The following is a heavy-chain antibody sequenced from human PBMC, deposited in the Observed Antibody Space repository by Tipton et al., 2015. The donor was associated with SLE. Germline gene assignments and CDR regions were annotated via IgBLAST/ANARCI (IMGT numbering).Heavy chain of an antibody. CDR1: GGSISNYY. Sequence: LRLSCTVSGGSISNYYWSWIRQPAGKGLEWIGRIYTSGSTNSNPSLKSRVTMSVDTSKNQFSLKLSSGTAADTAVYYCARDHPVAGPFDYWGQGTLVTVSS. CDR3: ARDHPVAGPFDY. V-gene: IGHV4-4*07. J-gene: IGHJ4*02. D-gene: IGHD6-19*01. CDR2: IYTSGST.